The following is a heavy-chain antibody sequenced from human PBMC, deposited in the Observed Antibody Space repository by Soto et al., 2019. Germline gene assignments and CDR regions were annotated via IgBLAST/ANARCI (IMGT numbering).Heavy chain of an antibody. CDR1: GFTVSSNY. D-gene: IGHD3-22*01. CDR3: ASTEYYYDSSPQSEY. J-gene: IGHJ4*02. CDR2: IYSGGST. Sequence: GSLRLSCAASGFTVSSNYMSWVRQAPGKGLEGVSVIYSGGSTYYADSVKGRFTISRDNSKNTLYLQMNSLRSEDTAVYYCASTEYYYDSSPQSEYWGQGTLVTVSS. V-gene: IGHV3-66*01.